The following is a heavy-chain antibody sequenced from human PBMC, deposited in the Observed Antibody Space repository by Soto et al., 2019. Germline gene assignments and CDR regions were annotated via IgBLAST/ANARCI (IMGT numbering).Heavy chain of an antibody. CDR1: GGSISSGDYY. CDR3: AKSEFGGNSVAFDY. J-gene: IGHJ4*02. Sequence: SETLSLTCTVSGGSISSGDYYWSRIRQPPGKGLEWIGYIYYSGSTYYNPSLKSRVTISVDTSKNQFSLKLSSVTAADTAVYYCAKSEFGGNSVAFDYWGQGTLVTVSS. CDR2: IYYSGST. V-gene: IGHV4-30-4*01. D-gene: IGHD2-21*02.